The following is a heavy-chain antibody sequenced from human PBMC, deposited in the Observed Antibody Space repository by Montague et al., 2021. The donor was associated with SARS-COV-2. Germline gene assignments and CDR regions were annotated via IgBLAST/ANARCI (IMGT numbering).Heavy chain of an antibody. CDR3: ARDSYGSGTYYYYYGMDV. J-gene: IGHJ6*02. D-gene: IGHD3-10*01. CDR2: IKQDGSEK. V-gene: IGHV3-7*01. Sequence: SLRPSCAASGFTFSSYWMSWVRQAPGKGLEWVANIKQDGSEKYYVDSVKGRFTISRDNAKNSLYLQMNSLRAEDTAVYYCARDSYGSGTYYYYYGMDVWGQGTTVTGS. CDR1: GFTFSSYW.